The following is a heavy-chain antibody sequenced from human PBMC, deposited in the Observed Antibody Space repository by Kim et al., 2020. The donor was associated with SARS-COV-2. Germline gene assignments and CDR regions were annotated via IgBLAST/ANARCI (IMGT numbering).Heavy chain of an antibody. D-gene: IGHD3-3*01. Sequence: GGSLRLSCAASGFTFSSYAMHWVRQAPGKGLEWVAVISYDGSNKYYADSVKGRFTISRDNSKNTLYLQMNSLRAEDTAVYYCARPSGYDFWSGYLRGYYGMDVWGQGTTVTVSS. CDR2: ISYDGSNK. CDR1: GFTFSSYA. J-gene: IGHJ6*02. V-gene: IGHV3-30-3*01. CDR3: ARPSGYDFWSGYLRGYYGMDV.